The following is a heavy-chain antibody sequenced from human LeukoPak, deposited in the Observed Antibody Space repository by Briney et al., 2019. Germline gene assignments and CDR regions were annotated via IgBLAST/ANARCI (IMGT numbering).Heavy chain of an antibody. CDR1: GGTFSSHA. V-gene: IGHV1-69*05. Sequence: ASVKVSCKASGGTFSSHAIAWVRQAPGQGPEWMGGIIPISGTANYAQKFQGRVTITTDQSTSTAYMELSSLTSDDTAVYYCARGLQYQLLKALGYYYMDVWGEGTTVTVSS. J-gene: IGHJ6*03. CDR3: ARGLQYQLLKALGYYYMDV. D-gene: IGHD2-2*01. CDR2: IIPISGTA.